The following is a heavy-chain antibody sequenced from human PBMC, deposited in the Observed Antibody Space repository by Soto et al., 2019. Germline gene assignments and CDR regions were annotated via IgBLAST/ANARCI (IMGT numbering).Heavy chain of an antibody. J-gene: IGHJ6*02. CDR2: IYHSGST. CDR3: ARDDSSEYGMDV. CDR1: CGSISVSNW. V-gene: IGHV4-4*02. D-gene: IGHD3-22*01. Sequence: LSLTFAVSCGSISVSNWWSWVRQPPGKGLEWIGEIYHSGSTNYNPSLKSRVTISVDKSKNQFSLKLSSVTAADTAVYYCARDDSSEYGMDVWGQGTTVTVSS.